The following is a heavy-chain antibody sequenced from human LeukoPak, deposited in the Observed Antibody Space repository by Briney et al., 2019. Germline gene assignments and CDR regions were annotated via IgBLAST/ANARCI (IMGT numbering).Heavy chain of an antibody. J-gene: IGHJ3*02. D-gene: IGHD3-10*01. V-gene: IGHV1-46*01. CDR3: AREDYYGSGSNAFDI. CDR2: INPSGGST. Sequence: ASVKVSCKASGYTFTSYYMHWVRQAPGQGLEWMGIINPSGGSTSYAQKFQGRVTMTRDMSTSTVYMELSSLRSEDTAVYYCAREDYYGSGSNAFDIWGQGTMVTVSS. CDR1: GYTFTSYY.